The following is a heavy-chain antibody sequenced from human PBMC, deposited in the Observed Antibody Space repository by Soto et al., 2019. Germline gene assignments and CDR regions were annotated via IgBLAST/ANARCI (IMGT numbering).Heavy chain of an antibody. D-gene: IGHD5-12*01. Sequence: ASVKVSCKASGYTFTSYGISWVRQAPGQGLEWMGWISAYNGNTNYAQKLQGRVTMTTDTSTSTAYMELRSLRSDDTAVYYCARVGHSVLEATIFDYWGQGTQVTVSS. CDR1: GYTFTSYG. V-gene: IGHV1-18*04. CDR3: ARVGHSVLEATIFDY. J-gene: IGHJ4*02. CDR2: ISAYNGNT.